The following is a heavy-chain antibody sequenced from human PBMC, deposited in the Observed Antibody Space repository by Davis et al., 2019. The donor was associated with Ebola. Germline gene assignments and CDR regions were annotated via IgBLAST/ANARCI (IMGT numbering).Heavy chain of an antibody. V-gene: IGHV3-48*01. J-gene: IGHJ1*01. CDR1: GFTFSSYS. Sequence: GGSLRLSCAASGFTFSSYSMNWIRQAPGKGLEWVSYISSSSSTIYYADSVKGRFTISRDNAKNTLYLQMNSLRAEDTAVYYCAKDSVGYYYDSSGYYLRPEYFQHWGQGTLVTVSS. CDR3: AKDSVGYYYDSSGYYLRPEYFQH. CDR2: ISSSSSTI. D-gene: IGHD3-22*01.